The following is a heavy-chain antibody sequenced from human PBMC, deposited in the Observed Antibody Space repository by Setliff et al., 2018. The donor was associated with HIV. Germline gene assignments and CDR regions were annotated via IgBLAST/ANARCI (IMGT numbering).Heavy chain of an antibody. V-gene: IGHV4-38-2*01. CDR3: ARLTTVGAFDI. CDR2: IYHSGST. D-gene: IGHD1-1*01. Sequence: TLSLTCAVYGASISSGYSWGWIRQPPGKGLEWIGSIYHSGSTYYNPSLKSRVTISVDTSKNQFSLKLSSVTAADTAMYYCARLTTVGAFDIWGQGTMVTVSS. J-gene: IGHJ3*02. CDR1: GASISSGYS.